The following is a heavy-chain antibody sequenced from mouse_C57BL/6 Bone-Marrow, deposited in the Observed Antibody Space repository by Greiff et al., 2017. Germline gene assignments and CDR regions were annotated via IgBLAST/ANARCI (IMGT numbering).Heavy chain of an antibody. J-gene: IGHJ3*01. V-gene: IGHV3-6*01. D-gene: IGHD2-4*01. CDR3: ARDQDDYDGAY. CDR2: ISYDGSN. CDR1: GYSITSGYY. Sequence: EVQLVASGPGLVKPSQSLSLTCSVTGYSITSGYYWNWIRQFPGNKLEWMGYISYDGSNNYNPSLKNRISITRDTSKNQFFLKLNSVTTEDTATYYCARDQDDYDGAYWGQGTLVTVSA.